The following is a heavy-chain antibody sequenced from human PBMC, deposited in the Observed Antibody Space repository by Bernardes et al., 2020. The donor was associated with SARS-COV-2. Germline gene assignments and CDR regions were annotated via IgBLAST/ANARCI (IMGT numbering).Heavy chain of an antibody. CDR2: IYYSGST. CDR1: GGSISSGGYY. CDR3: ARDIIAAADNPNYYYYYGMDV. V-gene: IGHV4-31*03. D-gene: IGHD6-13*01. Sequence: SETLSLTCTVSGGSISSGGYYWSWIRQHPGKGLEWIGYIYYSGSTYYNPSLKSRVTISVDTSKNQFSLKLSSVTAADTAVYYCARDIIAAADNPNYYYYYGMDVWGQGTTVTVSS. J-gene: IGHJ6*02.